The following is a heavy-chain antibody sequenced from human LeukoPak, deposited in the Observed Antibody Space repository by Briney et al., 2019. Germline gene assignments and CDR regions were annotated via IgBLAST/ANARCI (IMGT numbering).Heavy chain of an antibody. V-gene: IGHV1-2*04. CDR1: GYTFTGYY. D-gene: IGHD2-2*01. CDR3: ARGEGVVPAAPFDY. CDR2: INPNSGGT. Sequence: ASVTVSCKASGYTFTGYYMHWVRQAPGQGLEWMGWINPNSGGTNYAQKFQGWVTMTRDTSISTAYMELSRLRSDDTAVYYCARGEGVVPAAPFDYWGQGTLVTVSS. J-gene: IGHJ4*02.